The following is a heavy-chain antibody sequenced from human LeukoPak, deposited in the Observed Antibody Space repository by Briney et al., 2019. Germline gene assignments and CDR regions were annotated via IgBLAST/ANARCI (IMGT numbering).Heavy chain of an antibody. CDR1: GFTFSTYA. CDR3: ANWIGSSSRDY. CDR2: INSNGDEI. D-gene: IGHD6-6*01. J-gene: IGHJ4*02. Sequence: GGSLRLSCAASGFTFSTYAMTWVRQAPGKGLEWVSGINSNGDEIYYADSVRGRFTISRDNSNNALYLQMVSLRAEDTAVYYCANWIGSSSRDYWGQGTLVTVSS. V-gene: IGHV3-23*01.